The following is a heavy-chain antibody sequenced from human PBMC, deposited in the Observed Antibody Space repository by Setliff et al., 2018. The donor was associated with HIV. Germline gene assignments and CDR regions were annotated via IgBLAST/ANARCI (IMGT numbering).Heavy chain of an antibody. CDR3: ARHNCYDL. D-gene: IGHD3-22*01. J-gene: IGHJ4*02. CDR2: VNPADSNV. Sequence: RGESLKISCEASGYTFTNYAIAWVRQMPGKGLEWMGVVNPADSNVVYSPSFQGQVTISADKSTNTAYLQWSSLKTSDTAIYYCARHNCYDLWGQGVLVTVSS. CDR1: GYTFTNYA. V-gene: IGHV5-51*01.